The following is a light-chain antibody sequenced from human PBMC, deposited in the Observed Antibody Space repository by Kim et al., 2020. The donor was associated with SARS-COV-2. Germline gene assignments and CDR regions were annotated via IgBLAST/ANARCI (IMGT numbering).Light chain of an antibody. V-gene: IGLV3-19*01. J-gene: IGLJ3*02. Sequence: SSELTQDPAVSVALGQTVRFTCQGDSLRSYYASWYQQKPGQAPVLVIYGKNNRPSGIPDRFSGSSSGNTASLTITGAQAEDEADYYCNSRDSSGNHLMFGGGTQLTVL. CDR1: SLRSYY. CDR2: GKN. CDR3: NSRDSSGNHLM.